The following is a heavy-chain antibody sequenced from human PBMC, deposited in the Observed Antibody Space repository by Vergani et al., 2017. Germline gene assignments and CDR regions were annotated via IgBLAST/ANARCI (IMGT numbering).Heavy chain of an antibody. CDR2: ISGSGGST. J-gene: IGHJ4*02. Sequence: EVQLLESGGGLVQPGGSLRLSCAASGFTFSSYAMSWVRQAPGKGLEWVSAISGSGGSTYYADSVKGWFTISRDNSKNTLYLQMNSLRAEDTAVYYCAKGDVVVPAAFDYWGQGTLVTVSS. V-gene: IGHV3-23*01. CDR3: AKGDVVVPAAFDY. CDR1: GFTFSSYA. D-gene: IGHD2-2*01.